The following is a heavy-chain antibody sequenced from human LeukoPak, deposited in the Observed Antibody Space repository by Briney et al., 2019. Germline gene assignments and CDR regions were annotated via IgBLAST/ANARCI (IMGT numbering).Heavy chain of an antibody. CDR3: ARTIAARSVYYYYYYMDV. V-gene: IGHV2-70*11. Sequence: SGPTLVNPTQTLTLTCTFSGFSLSTSGMCVSWIRQPPGKALEWLARIDWDDDKYYSTSLKTRLTISKDTSKNQVVLTMTNMDPVDTATYYCARTIAARSVYYYYYYMDVWGKGTTVTVSS. CDR1: GFSLSTSGMC. CDR2: IDWDDDK. J-gene: IGHJ6*03. D-gene: IGHD6-6*01.